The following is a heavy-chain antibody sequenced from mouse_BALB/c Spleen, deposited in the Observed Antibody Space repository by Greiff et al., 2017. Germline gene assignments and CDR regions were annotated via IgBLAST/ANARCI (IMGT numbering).Heavy chain of an antibody. Sequence: EVKLMESGGDLVKPGGSLKLSCAASGFTFSSYGMSWVRQTPDKRLEWVATISSGGSYTYYPDSVKGRFTISRDNAKNTLYLQMSSLKSEDTAMYYCARRGYGNYYFDDWGQGTTLTVSS. CDR1: GFTFSSYG. J-gene: IGHJ2*01. CDR3: ARRGYGNYYFDD. V-gene: IGHV5-6*02. D-gene: IGHD2-10*02. CDR2: ISSGGSYT.